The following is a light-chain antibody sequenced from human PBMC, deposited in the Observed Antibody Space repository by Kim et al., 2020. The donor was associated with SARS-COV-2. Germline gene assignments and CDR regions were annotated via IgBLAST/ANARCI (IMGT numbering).Light chain of an antibody. J-gene: IGLJ2*01. CDR2: GVN. CDR1: SSDVGGYNY. Sequence: QSALTQPPSASGSPGQSVTISCTGTSSDVGGYNYVSWYQQHPGKAPKLIIYGVNKRPSGVPDRFSGSKSGTTASLTVTGLQAEDEADYYCSSYGGRNSLVFGGGIQLTVL. CDR3: SSYGGRNSLV. V-gene: IGLV2-8*01.